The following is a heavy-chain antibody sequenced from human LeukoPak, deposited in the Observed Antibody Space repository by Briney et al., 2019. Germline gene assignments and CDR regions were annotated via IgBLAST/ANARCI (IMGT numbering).Heavy chain of an antibody. J-gene: IGHJ4*02. D-gene: IGHD4-11*01. CDR3: ARYMTTLYYFDY. CDR1: GYTFTSYD. V-gene: IGHV1-2*02. Sequence: ASVKVSCKASGYTFTSYDINWVRQATGQGLEWMGWINPNSGGTNYAQKFQGRVTMTRDTSISTAYMELSRLRSDDTAVYYCARYMTTLYYFDYWGQGTLVTVSS. CDR2: INPNSGGT.